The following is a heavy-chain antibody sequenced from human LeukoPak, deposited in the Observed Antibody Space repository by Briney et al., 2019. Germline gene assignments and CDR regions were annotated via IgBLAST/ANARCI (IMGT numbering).Heavy chain of an antibody. D-gene: IGHD3-10*01. J-gene: IGHJ3*02. Sequence: SETLSLTCTVSGGSISSYYWSWIRQPPGRGLEWIGYIYYSGSTNYNPSLKSRVTISVDTSKNQFSLKLSSVTAADTAVYYCARSTMVRGVIRAFDIWGQGTMVTVSS. CDR3: ARSTMVRGVIRAFDI. V-gene: IGHV4-59*01. CDR1: GGSISSYY. CDR2: IYYSGST.